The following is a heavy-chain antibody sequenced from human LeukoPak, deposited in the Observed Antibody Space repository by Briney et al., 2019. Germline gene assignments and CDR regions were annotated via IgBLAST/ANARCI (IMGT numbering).Heavy chain of an antibody. CDR1: GGSFSGYY. CDR3: ASIAADNWFDP. Sequence: PSETLSLTCAVYGGSFSGYYWSWIRQPPGKGLEWIGEINHSGSTNYNPSLKSRVTISVDTSKNQFSLKLCSVTAADTAVYYCASIAADNWFDPWGQGTLVTVSS. J-gene: IGHJ5*02. D-gene: IGHD6-13*01. CDR2: INHSGST. V-gene: IGHV4-34*01.